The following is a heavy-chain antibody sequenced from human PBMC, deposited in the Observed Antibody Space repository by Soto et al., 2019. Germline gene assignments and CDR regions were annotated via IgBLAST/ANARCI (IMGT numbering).Heavy chain of an antibody. D-gene: IGHD1-20*01. CDR1: GDTFSKYT. CDR3: AIYVDNRDYMDV. V-gene: IGHV1-69*02. Sequence: QVQLVQSGAEVKKPGSSVKVSCKTSGDTFSKYTFSWVRQAPGQGLEWMGRIIPIPDIANYAHKFQGRVTITADISTSTAYMELSSLRSEDTAMYYCAIYVDNRDYMDVWGKGTAVTVSS. J-gene: IGHJ6*03. CDR2: IIPIPDIA.